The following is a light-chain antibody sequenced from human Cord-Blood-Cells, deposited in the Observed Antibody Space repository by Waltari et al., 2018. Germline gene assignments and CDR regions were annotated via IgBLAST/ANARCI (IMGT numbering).Light chain of an antibody. CDR3: QQRSNWPPYT. J-gene: IGKJ2*01. Sequence: IVLTKSPATLPLSQGERATLPCRASQSVTSYLAWYKQKPGQAPRLLIYDASNRATGIPARFSGRGSGTDFTLTISSLEPEDFAVYYCQQRSNWPPYTFGQGTKLEIK. V-gene: IGKV3-11*01. CDR1: QSVTSY. CDR2: DAS.